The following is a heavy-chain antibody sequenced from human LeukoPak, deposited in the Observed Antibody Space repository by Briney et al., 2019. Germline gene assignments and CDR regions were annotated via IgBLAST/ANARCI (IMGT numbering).Heavy chain of an antibody. D-gene: IGHD6-19*01. Sequence: GGSLRLSCAASGFTFSSYGMHWVRQAPGKGLEWVAFIRYDGSNKYYADSVKGRFTISRDNSKNTLYLQMNSLRAEDTAVYYCAKDLGSSGWYGDYWGRGTLVTVSS. CDR1: GFTFSSYG. CDR3: AKDLGSSGWYGDY. CDR2: IRYDGSNK. V-gene: IGHV3-30*02. J-gene: IGHJ4*02.